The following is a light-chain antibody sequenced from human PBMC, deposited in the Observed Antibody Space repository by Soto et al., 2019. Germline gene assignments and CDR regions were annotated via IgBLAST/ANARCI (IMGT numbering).Light chain of an antibody. CDR2: AAS. V-gene: IGKV1-9*01. CDR1: QGIRSN. Sequence: DIQMTQSPSTLSASIGDRVTITCRASQGIRSNLAWYQQKPGKAPKLLIYAASTLQSGVPSRFRGSGSGTEFTLTISSLQPEDFETYYCQQFNSYPITFGQGTRLEIK. CDR3: QQFNSYPIT. J-gene: IGKJ5*01.